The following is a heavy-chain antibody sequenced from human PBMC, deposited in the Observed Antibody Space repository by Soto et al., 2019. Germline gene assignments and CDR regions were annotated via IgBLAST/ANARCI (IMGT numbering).Heavy chain of an antibody. Sequence: ASVQVSCKASGYTFSVYHMHWVRQAPGQGLEWMGWVHPNSGGTNYAQSFEGRVTMTRDTSINTAYMELSRLTSDDTAVYYCANELQRGMDCWGQGTTVTVSS. J-gene: IGHJ6*02. CDR2: VHPNSGGT. CDR3: ANELQRGMDC. V-gene: IGHV1-2*02. CDR1: GYTFSVYH. D-gene: IGHD1-7*01.